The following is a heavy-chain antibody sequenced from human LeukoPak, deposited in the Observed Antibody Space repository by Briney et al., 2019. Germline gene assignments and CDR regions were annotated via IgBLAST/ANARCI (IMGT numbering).Heavy chain of an antibody. J-gene: IGHJ6*03. CDR2: IYYSGST. V-gene: IGHV4-59*01. D-gene: IGHD3-3*01. CDR3: ARSRVRFLEWSRGYYYYMDV. Sequence: SETLSLTCTVSGGSISSYYWSWIRQPPGKGLEWIGYIYYSGSTNYNPSLKSRVTISVDTSKNQFSLKLSSVTAADTAVYYCARSRVRFLEWSRGYYYYMDVWGKGTTVTVSS. CDR1: GGSISSYY.